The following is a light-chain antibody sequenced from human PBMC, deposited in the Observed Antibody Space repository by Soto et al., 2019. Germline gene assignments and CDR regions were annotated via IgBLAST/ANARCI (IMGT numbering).Light chain of an antibody. CDR2: GAS. CDR1: QTVGAS. CDR3: QQYDNWPPAT. J-gene: IGKJ5*01. V-gene: IGKV3-15*01. Sequence: EIVLTHSPYLLSVTPGERASLSCRASQTVGASLAWYQQKLGQAPRLLIYGASTRATGIPARFSGSGSGTEFTLTISSLQSEDFAIYYCQQYDNWPPATFGQGTRLEIK.